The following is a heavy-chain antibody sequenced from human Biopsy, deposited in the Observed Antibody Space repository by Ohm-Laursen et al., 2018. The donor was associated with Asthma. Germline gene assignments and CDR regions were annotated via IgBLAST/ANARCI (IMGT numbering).Heavy chain of an antibody. J-gene: IGHJ5*02. V-gene: IGHV4-30-4*01. D-gene: IGHD6-19*01. CDR3: ARASVAASSNWFDP. CDR2: ILYSGST. Sequence: TLSLTCTASGASIKTDDHYWSWLRQPPGKGLEWFGFILYSGSTSYNPSLKGGVTISVDTSKNQFSLKLSSVTAADTAVYYCARASVAASSNWFDPWGQGTLVTVSS. CDR1: GASIKTDDHY.